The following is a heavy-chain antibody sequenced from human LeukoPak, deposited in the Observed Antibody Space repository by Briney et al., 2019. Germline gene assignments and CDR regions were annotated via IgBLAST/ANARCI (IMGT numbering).Heavy chain of an antibody. Sequence: GGSLRLSCAASGFTFDDYAMHWVRQAPGKGLEWVSGISWNSGSIGYADSVKGRFTISRDNAKNSLYLQMNSLRAEDTALYYCAKGAYSSGYPGGLDYWGQGTLVTVSS. J-gene: IGHJ4*02. CDR3: AKGAYSSGYPGGLDY. CDR2: ISWNSGSI. D-gene: IGHD3-22*01. CDR1: GFTFDDYA. V-gene: IGHV3-9*01.